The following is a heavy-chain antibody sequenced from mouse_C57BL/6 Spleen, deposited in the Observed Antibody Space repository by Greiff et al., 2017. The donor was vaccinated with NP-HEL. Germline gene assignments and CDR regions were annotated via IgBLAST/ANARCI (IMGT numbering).Heavy chain of an antibody. V-gene: IGHV1-81*01. J-gene: IGHJ2*01. CDR2: IYPRSGNT. CDR1: GYTFTSYG. CDR3: ARDRGYGY. D-gene: IGHD2-2*01. Sequence: VQLQQSGAELARPGASVKLSCKASGYTFTSYGISWVKQRTGQGLEWIGVIYPRSGNTYYNEKFKGKATLTADKSTSTAYMELRSLTYEGSAVYFCARDRGYGYWGQGTTLTVSS.